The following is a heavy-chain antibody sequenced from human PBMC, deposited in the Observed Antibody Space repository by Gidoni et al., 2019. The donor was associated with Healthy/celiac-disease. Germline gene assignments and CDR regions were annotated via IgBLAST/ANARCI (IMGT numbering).Heavy chain of an antibody. CDR2: IYYSGST. J-gene: IGHJ6*02. Sequence: QLQLQESGPGLVKPSETLSLTCIVFGGSITSSSYYWGWVRQPPGKGLEWIGFIYYSGSTYYNPSLKSRVTISVDTSKNQFSLKLSSVTAADTAVYYCASIALVAYYYGMDVWGQGTTVTVSS. D-gene: IGHD2-15*01. CDR3: ASIALVAYYYGMDV. CDR1: GGSITSSSYY. V-gene: IGHV4-39*01.